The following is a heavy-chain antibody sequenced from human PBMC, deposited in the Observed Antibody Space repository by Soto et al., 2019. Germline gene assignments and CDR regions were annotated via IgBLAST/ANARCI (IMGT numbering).Heavy chain of an antibody. J-gene: IGHJ6*02. V-gene: IGHV3-21*03. D-gene: IGHD1-26*01. CDR3: ARDMWGQGMDV. CDR2: ICGSDTS. Sequence: EMQLVESGGGPVKPGESLRLSCTASGFTFINYCMNWVRQAPGKGLEWVSRICGSDTSHYGASVKGRFTITRDNAKNSLFLQMNSLRADDTAMYCCARDMWGQGMDVWGQGTTVTVSS. CDR1: GFTFINYC.